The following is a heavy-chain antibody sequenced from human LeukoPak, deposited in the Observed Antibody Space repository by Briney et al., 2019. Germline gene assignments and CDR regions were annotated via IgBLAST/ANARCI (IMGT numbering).Heavy chain of an antibody. CDR3: ARAGTYYYYYYMDV. CDR1: GGSISSGGYY. CDR2: IYHSGST. D-gene: IGHD1-26*01. J-gene: IGHJ6*03. V-gene: IGHV4-30-2*01. Sequence: SETLSLTCTVSGGSISSGGYYWSWIRQPPGKGLEWIGYIYHSGSTYYNPSLKSRVTISVDRSKNQFSLKLSSVTAADTAVYYCARAGTYYYYYYMDVWGKGTTVTVSS.